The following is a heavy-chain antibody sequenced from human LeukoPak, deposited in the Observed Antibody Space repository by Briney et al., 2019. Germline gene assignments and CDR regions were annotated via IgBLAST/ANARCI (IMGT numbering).Heavy chain of an antibody. CDR3: ARRRRGYSYGYFDY. Sequence: PSETLSLTCAVHGGSFSGYYWSWIRQPPGKGLEWIGEINHSGSTNYNPSLKSRVTISVDTSKNQFSLKLSSVTAADTAVYYCARRRRGYSYGYFDYWGQGTLVTVSS. D-gene: IGHD5-18*01. CDR1: GGSFSGYY. CDR2: INHSGST. J-gene: IGHJ4*02. V-gene: IGHV4-34*01.